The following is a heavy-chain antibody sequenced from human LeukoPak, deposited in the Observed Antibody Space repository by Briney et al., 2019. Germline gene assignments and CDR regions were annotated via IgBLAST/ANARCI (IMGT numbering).Heavy chain of an antibody. D-gene: IGHD2-15*01. CDR2: IDPTDSDT. V-gene: IGHV5-10-1*01. CDR3: SRQEGSFDY. J-gene: IGHJ4*02. CDR1: GYSFTAYW. Sequence: HGESLKISCKATGYSFTAYWISWVRQMPGKGLEWMGRIDPTDSDTDYSPSFQGHVTISADKSISTVYLQWNSLRASDTAMYYCSRQEGSFDYWGQGTLVTVSS.